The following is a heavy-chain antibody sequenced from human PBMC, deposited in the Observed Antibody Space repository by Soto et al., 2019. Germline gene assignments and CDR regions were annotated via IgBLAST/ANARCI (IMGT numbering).Heavy chain of an antibody. CDR3: AKTDRGLLKGWWFDP. J-gene: IGHJ5*02. CDR1: GYSFTDYD. V-gene: IGHV1-8*01. CDR2: MNPNRGHT. Sequence: QVQLVQSGAEVKRPGASVKVSCKTSGYSFTDYDINWVRQAPGQGLEWVGWMNPNRGHTAYAQKFQGRVSMTRNTSMNTAYMELSGLRSDDTAVYYCAKTDRGLLKGWWFDPWGQGTLVTVSS. D-gene: IGHD2-15*01.